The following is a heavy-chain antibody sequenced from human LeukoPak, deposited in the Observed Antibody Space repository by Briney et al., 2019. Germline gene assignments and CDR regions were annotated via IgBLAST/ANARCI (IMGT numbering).Heavy chain of an antibody. CDR1: GGSISSGGYY. D-gene: IGHD4-17*01. V-gene: IGHV4-30-2*01. J-gene: IGHJ4*02. CDR3: ARTTTIDY. CDR2: IYHSGST. Sequence: SQTLSLTCTVSGGSISSGGYYWSWIRQPPGKGLEWIGYIYHSGSTYYNPSLKSRVTISVDRSKNQFSLKLSSVTAADTAVYYCARTTTIDYWGQGTLVTVSS.